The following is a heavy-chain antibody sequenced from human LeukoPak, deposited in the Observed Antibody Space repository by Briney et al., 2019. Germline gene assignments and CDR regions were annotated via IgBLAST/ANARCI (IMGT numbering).Heavy chain of an antibody. CDR1: VFTFSTYA. CDR2: ISGSGGTT. J-gene: IGHJ5*02. V-gene: IGHV3-23*01. Sequence: GGSLRLSCAVSVFTFSTYAMSWVRQAPGKGLEWVSIISGSGGTTYYADSVQGRFTISRENSKNTLYLQMNSLRAEDTAVYYCAKQFIVDRNWFDPWGQGTLVTVSS. D-gene: IGHD3-16*02. CDR3: AKQFIVDRNWFDP.